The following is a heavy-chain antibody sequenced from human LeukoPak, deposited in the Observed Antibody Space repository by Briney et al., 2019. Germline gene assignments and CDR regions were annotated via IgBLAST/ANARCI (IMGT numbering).Heavy chain of an antibody. D-gene: IGHD4-11*01. CDR1: GFTFDDYA. Sequence: PGGSLRLSCAASGFTFDDYAMHWVRQAPGKGLEWVSGISWNSGSIAYADSVKGRFTISRDNAKNSLYLQMNSLRAEDTALYYCAKGNDYSNYYLPMNNWFDPWGQGTLVTASS. CDR2: ISWNSGSI. V-gene: IGHV3-9*01. J-gene: IGHJ5*02. CDR3: AKGNDYSNYYLPMNNWFDP.